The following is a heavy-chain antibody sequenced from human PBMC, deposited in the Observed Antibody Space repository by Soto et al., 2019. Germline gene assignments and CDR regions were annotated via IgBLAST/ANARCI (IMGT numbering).Heavy chain of an antibody. CDR2: IRSKANSYAT. Sequence: GGSLRLSCAASGFTFSGSFMHWVRQASGKGLEWVGRIRSKANSYATAYAASVKGRFTISRDDSKNTAYLQMNSLKTEDTAVYYCTRRTGSQMYYYYGMDVWGQGTTVTVSS. D-gene: IGHD3-10*01. J-gene: IGHJ6*02. CDR3: TRRTGSQMYYYYGMDV. CDR1: GFTFSGSF. V-gene: IGHV3-73*01.